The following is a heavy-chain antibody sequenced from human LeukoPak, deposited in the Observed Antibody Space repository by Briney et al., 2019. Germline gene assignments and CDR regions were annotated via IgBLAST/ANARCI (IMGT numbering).Heavy chain of an antibody. CDR2: IYYSGTT. Sequence: SETLSLTCTVSGGSINNYYWSWIRQPPGKPLEWLGSIYYSGTTNYNPSLKSRVSKSIDTSKTQFSLKLSSVTAADTAVYYCSKDSPEPTWGQGTLVTVSS. V-gene: IGHV4-59*01. CDR1: GGSINNYY. CDR3: SKDSPEPT. J-gene: IGHJ5*02. D-gene: IGHD1-14*01.